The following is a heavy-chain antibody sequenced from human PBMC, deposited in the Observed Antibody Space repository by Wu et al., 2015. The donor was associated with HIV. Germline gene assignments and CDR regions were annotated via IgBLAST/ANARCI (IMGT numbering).Heavy chain of an antibody. D-gene: IGHD5-24*01. CDR2: INPGAVRI. CDR1: GYSFTSNY. CDR3: AREGRDGWFDP. Sequence: QVQLVQSGGEVKKPGASVKVSCKASGYSFTSNYIHWVRQAPGQGLEWMGVINPGAVRISYAQKFQGRVTMTSDTSTSTVHMELSRLRSDDTAVYYCAREGRDGWFDPWGQGTLVTVSS. V-gene: IGHV1-46*01. J-gene: IGHJ5*02.